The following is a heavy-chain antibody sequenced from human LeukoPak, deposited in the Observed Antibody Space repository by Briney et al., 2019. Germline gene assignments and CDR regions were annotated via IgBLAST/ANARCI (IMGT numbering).Heavy chain of an antibody. Sequence: SGGSLRLSCSASGFTFSSYTMHWVRQAPGKGREYVSAIISNVDSTYDANSVQDTVTIYRDNSKNRVNPKMFILRAEDTAVDWCVKGGPNGSGGSCYSDFDYWGQGTLVTVSS. CDR1: GFTFSSYT. D-gene: IGHD2-15*01. CDR2: IISNVDST. J-gene: IGHJ4*02. CDR3: VKGGPNGSGGSCYSDFDY. V-gene: IGHV3-64D*09.